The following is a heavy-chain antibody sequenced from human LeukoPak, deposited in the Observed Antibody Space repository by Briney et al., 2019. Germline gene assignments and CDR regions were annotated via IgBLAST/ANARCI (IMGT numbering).Heavy chain of an antibody. CDR1: GYTFTGYY. V-gene: IGHV1-2*06. CDR2: INPNSGGT. Sequence: ASVKVSCKASGYTFTGYYMHWVRQAPGQGLEWMGRINPNSGGTNYAQKFQGRVTMTRDTSISTAYMELSRLRSDDTAMYYCARDPYYYDSSGHSFHPWGQGTLVTVSS. D-gene: IGHD3-22*01. J-gene: IGHJ5*02. CDR3: ARDPYYYDSSGHSFHP.